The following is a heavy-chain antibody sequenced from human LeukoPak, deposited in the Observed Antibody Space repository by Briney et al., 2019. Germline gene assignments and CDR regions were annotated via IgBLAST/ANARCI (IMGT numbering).Heavy chain of an antibody. CDR2: INPNSGGT. CDR1: GYTFTGYY. J-gene: IGHJ4*02. V-gene: IGHV1-2*02. Sequence: ASVKVSCKASGYTFTGYYMHWVRQAPGQGLEWMGWINPNSGGTNYAQKFQGRVTMTRDTSISTAYMELSRLRSDDTAVYYCARDSDGDYCFSVWGQGTLVTASS. CDR3: ARDSDGDYCFSV. D-gene: IGHD4-17*01.